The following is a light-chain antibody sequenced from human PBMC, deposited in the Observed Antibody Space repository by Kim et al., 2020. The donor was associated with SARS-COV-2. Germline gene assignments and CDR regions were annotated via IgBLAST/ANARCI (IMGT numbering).Light chain of an antibody. CDR3: LQYSSSRS. CDR2: GAL. J-gene: IGKJ2*04. CDR1: QPIYDYF. V-gene: IGKV3-20*01. Sequence: SLSPGDRATLSCRASQPIYDYFLSWYQQRPGQAPRLLIYGALNRATGIPNRFSGSGSGADFTLTIDRLEPEDFATYYCLQYSSSRSFGQGTKLEI.